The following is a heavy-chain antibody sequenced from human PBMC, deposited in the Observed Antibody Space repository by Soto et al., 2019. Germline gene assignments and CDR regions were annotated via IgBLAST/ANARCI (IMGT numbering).Heavy chain of an antibody. CDR3: ARGPRRDGYNSGGGGGAFDI. Sequence: SVKVSCKASGGTFSSYAISWVRQAPGQGLEWMGGIIPIFGTANYAQKFQGRVTITADESTSTAYMELSSLRSEDTAVYYCARGPRRDGYNSGGGGGAFDIWGQGTMVTVSS. J-gene: IGHJ3*02. CDR1: GGTFSSYA. V-gene: IGHV1-69*13. D-gene: IGHD5-12*01. CDR2: IIPIFGTA.